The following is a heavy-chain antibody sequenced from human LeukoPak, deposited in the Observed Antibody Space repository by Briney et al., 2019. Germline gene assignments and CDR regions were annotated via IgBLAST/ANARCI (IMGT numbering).Heavy chain of an antibody. J-gene: IGHJ4*02. CDR3: ARADYYYGSGGFDY. Sequence: PSETLSLTCTVSDDSISSYYWSWIRQPPGKGLEWVGFIYYSGSTNYNPSLKSRVTISVDTSKNQFSLKLSSVTAADTAVYFCARADYYYGSGGFDYWGQGTLVTVSS. V-gene: IGHV4-59*12. CDR2: IYYSGST. D-gene: IGHD3-10*01. CDR1: DDSISSYY.